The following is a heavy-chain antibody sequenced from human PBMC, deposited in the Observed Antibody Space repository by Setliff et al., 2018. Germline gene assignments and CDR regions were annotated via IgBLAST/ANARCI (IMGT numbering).Heavy chain of an antibody. Sequence: SETLSLTCTVSGGSISSGDYYWSWIRQPPGKGLEWIGYIYSSGSTYYNPSLKSRVSISVDTSKNQFSLKLGSVTAADTAVYYCARESRYYYDDLGTLDYWGQGTLVTVSS. CDR1: GGSISSGDYY. D-gene: IGHD3-22*01. CDR2: IYSSGST. J-gene: IGHJ4*02. V-gene: IGHV4-30-4*08. CDR3: ARESRYYYDDLGTLDY.